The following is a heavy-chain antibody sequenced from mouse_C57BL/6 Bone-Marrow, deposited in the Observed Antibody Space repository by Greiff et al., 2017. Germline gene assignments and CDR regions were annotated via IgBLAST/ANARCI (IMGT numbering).Heavy chain of an antibody. V-gene: IGHV14-3*01. D-gene: IGHD1-1*01. Sequence: VQLQQSVAELVRPGASVKLSCTASGFNIKNTYMHWVKQRPEQGLEWIGRIDPANGNTKYAPKFQGKATITADTSSNTAYLQLSSLTSEDTAIYYCARYLLYYYGSSYGAMDYWGQGTSVTVSS. J-gene: IGHJ4*01. CDR1: GFNIKNTY. CDR3: ARYLLYYYGSSYGAMDY. CDR2: IDPANGNT.